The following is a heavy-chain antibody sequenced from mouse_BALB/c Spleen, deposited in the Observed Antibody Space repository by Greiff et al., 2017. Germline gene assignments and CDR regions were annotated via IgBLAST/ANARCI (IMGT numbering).Heavy chain of an antibody. CDR1: GYAFTNYL. J-gene: IGHJ4*01. V-gene: IGHV1-54*01. CDR3: ARSNDGSMDY. CDR2: INPGSGGT. D-gene: IGHD1-1*01. Sequence: QVQLQQSGAELVRPGTSVKVSCKASGYAFTNYLIEWVKQRPGQGLEWIGVINPGSGGTNYNEKFKGKATLTADKSSSTAYMQLSSLTSDDSAVYFCARSNDGSMDYWGQGTSVTVSS.